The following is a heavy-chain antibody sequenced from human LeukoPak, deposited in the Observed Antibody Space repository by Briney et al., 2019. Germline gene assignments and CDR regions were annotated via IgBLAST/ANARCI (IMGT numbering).Heavy chain of an antibody. J-gene: IGHJ4*02. CDR3: AKDPVPYCRSTSCYTFDY. CDR1: GFTFRSYG. CDR2: IRYDGSNT. Sequence: PGGSLRLSCAASGFTFRSYGMHWVRQAPGKGLGWVAFIRYDGSNTYYADSVKGRSTISRDNSKNTLYLKMTSLRAEDTAVYDCAKDPVPYCRSTSCYTFDYWGQGTLVTVSS. V-gene: IGHV3-30*02. D-gene: IGHD2-2*02.